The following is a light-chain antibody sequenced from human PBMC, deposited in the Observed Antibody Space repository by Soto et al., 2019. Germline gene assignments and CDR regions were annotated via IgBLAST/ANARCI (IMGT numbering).Light chain of an antibody. CDR2: SSS. V-gene: IGKV3D-15*01. CDR3: QQRKNWPVT. CDR1: QSVSSN. Sequence: EIVMTQSPATLSVSPGERATLSGRASQSVSSNLAWYQQRPGQAPRLLIYSSSSRASGIPDRFSGSGSGTDFTLPLSSLEPEAFALPYCQQRKNWPVTFAQGTRLEIK. J-gene: IGKJ5*01.